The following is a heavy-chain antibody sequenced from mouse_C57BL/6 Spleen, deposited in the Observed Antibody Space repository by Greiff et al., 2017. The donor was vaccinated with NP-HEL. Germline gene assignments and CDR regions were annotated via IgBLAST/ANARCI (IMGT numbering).Heavy chain of an antibody. Sequence: QVQLQQPGAELVRPGSSVKLSCKASGYTFTSYWMHWVKQRPIQGLEWIGNIDPSDSETHYNQKFKGKATLTVDKSSSTAYMQLSSLTSEDSAVYYCARAKTGAWFAYWGQGTLVTVSA. V-gene: IGHV1-52*01. CDR1: GYTFTSYW. J-gene: IGHJ3*01. CDR3: ARAKTGAWFAY. D-gene: IGHD4-1*01. CDR2: IDPSDSET.